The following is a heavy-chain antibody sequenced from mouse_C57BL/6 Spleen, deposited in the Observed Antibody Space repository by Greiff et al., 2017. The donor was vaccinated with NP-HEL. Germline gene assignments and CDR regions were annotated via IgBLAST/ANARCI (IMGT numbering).Heavy chain of an antibody. V-gene: IGHV1-26*01. CDR2: INPNNGGT. CDR3: ARVDYGSSYHFDY. J-gene: IGHJ2*01. CDR1: GYTFTDYY. D-gene: IGHD1-1*01. Sequence: EVQLQQSGPELVKPGASVKISCKASGYTFTDYYMNWVKQSHGKSLEWIGDINPNNGGTSYNQKFKGKATLTVDKSSSTAYMELRSLTSEDSAVYYCARVDYGSSYHFDYWGQGTTLTVSS.